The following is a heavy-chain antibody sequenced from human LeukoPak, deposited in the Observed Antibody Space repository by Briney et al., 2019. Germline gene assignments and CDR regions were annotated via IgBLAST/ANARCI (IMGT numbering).Heavy chain of an antibody. D-gene: IGHD4-17*01. V-gene: IGHV4-39*01. Sequence: SETLSLTCTVSGASISTSSYYWDWVRQPPGKGLEWIGSIYYSGTTYYNMSSKSRVTIFVDTSKNQFSLKLSSVTAADTAVYYCARHATHGDHGYWGQGTLVTVSS. CDR2: IYYSGTT. CDR1: GASISTSSYY. CDR3: ARHATHGDHGY. J-gene: IGHJ4*02.